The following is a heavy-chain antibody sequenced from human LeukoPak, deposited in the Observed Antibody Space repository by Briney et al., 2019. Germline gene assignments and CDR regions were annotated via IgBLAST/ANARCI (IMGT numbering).Heavy chain of an antibody. CDR3: ARDQGYCSSTSCYEVRYFDY. CDR1: GFTFSSYW. CDR2: ISSSSSYT. V-gene: IGHV3-21*05. Sequence: GGSLRLSCAASGFTFSSYWMHWVRQAPGKGLEWVSYISSSSSYTNYADSVKGRFTISRDNAKNSLYLQMNSLRAEDTAVYYCARDQGYCSSTSCYEVRYFDYWGQGTLVTVSS. J-gene: IGHJ4*02. D-gene: IGHD2-2*01.